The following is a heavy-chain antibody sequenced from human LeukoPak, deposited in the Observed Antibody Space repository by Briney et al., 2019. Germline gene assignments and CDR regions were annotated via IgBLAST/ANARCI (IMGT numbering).Heavy chain of an antibody. V-gene: IGHV4-4*02. CDR3: ATTTIRLGY. J-gene: IGHJ4*02. Sequence: SETLSLTCAVSGGSISSSNWWSWVRQPPGKGLEWIGSMYYRGSTYHNPSLKSRVTISVDTSKNRFSLKLSSVTAADTAVYYCATTTIRLGYWGQGTLVTVSS. CDR2: MYYRGST. D-gene: IGHD1-26*01. CDR1: GGSISSSNW.